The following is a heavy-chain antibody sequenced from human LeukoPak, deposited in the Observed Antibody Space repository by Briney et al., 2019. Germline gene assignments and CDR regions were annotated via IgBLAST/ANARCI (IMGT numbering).Heavy chain of an antibody. Sequence: SETLSLTCTVSGGSISSSDYYWGWIRQPPGKGLEWIGSINYSGNSYYNPSLKSRVTISVDTSKNQFSLRLSSVTAADTAVYYCARFLIRTSRTKGSWFDPWGQGTLVTVSS. V-gene: IGHV4-39*01. CDR1: GGSISSSDYY. CDR2: INYSGNS. D-gene: IGHD2-2*01. CDR3: ARFLIRTSRTKGSWFDP. J-gene: IGHJ5*02.